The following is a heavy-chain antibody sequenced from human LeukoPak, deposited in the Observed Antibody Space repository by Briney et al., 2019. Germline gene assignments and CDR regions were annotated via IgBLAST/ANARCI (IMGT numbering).Heavy chain of an antibody. CDR2: IKQDRSEK. D-gene: IGHD3-3*01. CDR1: GFTFSNYW. CDR3: AKVKLRFLEWLLYVDY. V-gene: IGHV3-7*01. J-gene: IGHJ4*02. Sequence: PGGSLRLSCAASGFTFSNYWMSWVRQAPGKGLEWVANIKQDRSEKYYVDSVKGRFTISRDNAKNSLYLQMNSLRAEDTAVYYCAKVKLRFLEWLLYVDYWGQGTLVTVSS.